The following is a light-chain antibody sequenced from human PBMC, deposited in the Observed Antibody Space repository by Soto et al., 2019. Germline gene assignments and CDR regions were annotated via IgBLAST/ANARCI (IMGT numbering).Light chain of an antibody. CDR3: QSYDSSLSGYV. V-gene: IGLV1-40*01. CDR1: SSNIGAGYE. J-gene: IGLJ1*01. Sequence: QSVLTQPPSVSEAPGQRVTISCNGSSSNIGAGYEAHWYQQVPRTAPKLLIYENNNRPSGVPDRFSGSKSGTSASLAITGLQAEDEAEYYCQSYDSSLSGYVFGTGTKLTVL. CDR2: ENN.